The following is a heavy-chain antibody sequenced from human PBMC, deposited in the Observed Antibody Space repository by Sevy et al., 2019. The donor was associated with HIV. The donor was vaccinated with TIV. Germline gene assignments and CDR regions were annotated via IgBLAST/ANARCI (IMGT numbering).Heavy chain of an antibody. V-gene: IGHV3-33*01. CDR2: IWHDGSNK. J-gene: IGHJ5*02. D-gene: IGHD4-4*01. CDR3: ASETDNSARWLDP. Sequence: SLRLSCAASGFTFNFHGMHWVRQAPGKGLEWVAFIWHDGSNKYMADSVKGRFTISRDNSKNTLFLQMNSLTVEDTAVYYCASETDNSARWLDPWGQGTLVTVSS. CDR1: GFTFNFHG.